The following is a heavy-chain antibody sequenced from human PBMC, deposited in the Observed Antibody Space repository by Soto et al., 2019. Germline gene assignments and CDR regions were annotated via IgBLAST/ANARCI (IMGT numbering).Heavy chain of an antibody. Sequence: ASVKVSCKASGYTFTSSYMHWVRQAPGQGLEWMGIINPSGGSTSYAQKFQGRVTITADESTSTAYMELSSLRSEDTAVYYCARDLDYDSSGYYHPFDYWGQGTLVTVSS. CDR3: ARDLDYDSSGYYHPFDY. D-gene: IGHD3-22*01. CDR2: INPSGGST. CDR1: GYTFTSSY. V-gene: IGHV1-46*01. J-gene: IGHJ4*02.